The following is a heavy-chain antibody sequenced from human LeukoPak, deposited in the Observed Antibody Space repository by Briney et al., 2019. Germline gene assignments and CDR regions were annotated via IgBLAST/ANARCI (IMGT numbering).Heavy chain of an antibody. D-gene: IGHD3-22*01. Sequence: ASVKVSCKASGYTFTGYYMHWVRQAPGQGLEWMGRINPNSGGTNYAQKFQGRVTMTRDTSISTAYMELSRLRSDDTAVYYCATAPSARLLNYFDYWGQGTLVTVSS. J-gene: IGHJ4*02. CDR1: GYTFTGYY. CDR2: INPNSGGT. CDR3: ATAPSARLLNYFDY. V-gene: IGHV1-2*06.